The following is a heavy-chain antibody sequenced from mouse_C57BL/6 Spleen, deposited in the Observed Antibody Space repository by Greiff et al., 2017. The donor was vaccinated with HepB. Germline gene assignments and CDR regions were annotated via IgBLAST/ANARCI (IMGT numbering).Heavy chain of an antibody. CDR2: IYPGSGST. CDR1: GYTFTSYW. D-gene: IGHD1-1*01. Sequence: QVQLQQPGAELVKPRASVKMSCKASGYTFTSYWITWVKQRPGQGLEWIGDIYPGSGSTNYNEKFKSKATLTVDTSSSTAYMQLSSLTSEDSAVYYCARREYGSSSFDYWGQGTTLTVSS. V-gene: IGHV1-55*01. J-gene: IGHJ2*01. CDR3: ARREYGSSSFDY.